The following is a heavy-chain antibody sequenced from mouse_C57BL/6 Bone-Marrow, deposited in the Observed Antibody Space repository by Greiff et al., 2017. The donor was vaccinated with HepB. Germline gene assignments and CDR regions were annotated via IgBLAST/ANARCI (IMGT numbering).Heavy chain of an antibody. V-gene: IGHV1-55*01. CDR3: ARSVYYYGSKDLYFGV. Sequence: VQLQQPGAELVKPGASVKMSCKASGYTFTSYWITWVKQRPGQGLEWIGDIYPGSGSTNYNEKFKSKATLTVDKSSSTAYMQLSSLTSEDSAVYYCARSVYYYGSKDLYFGVWGTGTTVTVAS. J-gene: IGHJ1*03. CDR1: GYTFTSYW. CDR2: IYPGSGST. D-gene: IGHD1-1*01.